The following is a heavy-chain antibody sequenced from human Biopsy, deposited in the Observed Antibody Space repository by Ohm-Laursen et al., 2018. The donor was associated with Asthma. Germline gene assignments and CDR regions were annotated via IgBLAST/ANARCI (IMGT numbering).Heavy chain of an antibody. V-gene: IGHV3-7*01. CDR2: IKHDGTEK. D-gene: IGHD3-3*02. Sequence: GSLRLSCAASGFTFGDYWMSWVRQVPGKGLEWVANIKHDGTEKNHVDSLKGRFTISRDNAKNSPYLQMNSLRAEDTAVYYCARTFHFWSPYHAEHYQLWGQGTLVTVPS. CDR1: GFTFGDYW. J-gene: IGHJ1*01. CDR3: ARTFHFWSPYHAEHYQL.